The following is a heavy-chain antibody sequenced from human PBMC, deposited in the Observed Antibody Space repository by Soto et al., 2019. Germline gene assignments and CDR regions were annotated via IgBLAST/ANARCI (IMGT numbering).Heavy chain of an antibody. CDR1: GDSISSNTY. CDR2: IYHSGST. CDR3: ARQGPRMYYFDY. J-gene: IGHJ4*02. Sequence: PSETLSLTCPVSGDSISSNTYWSWVRQSPGKGLEWIGQIYHSGSTSYNPSLKSRVTISVDKSKNQFSLNLASVTAADTAVFYCARQGPRMYYFDYWGQGTLVTVSS. V-gene: IGHV4-4*02.